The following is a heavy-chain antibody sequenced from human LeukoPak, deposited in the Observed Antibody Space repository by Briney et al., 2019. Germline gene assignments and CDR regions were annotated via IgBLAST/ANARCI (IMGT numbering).Heavy chain of an antibody. V-gene: IGHV3-23*01. CDR3: AKIPSGKRLHSFPVDY. CDR1: GFTFSSYA. D-gene: IGHD4-11*01. CDR2: ISGSGGST. J-gene: IGHJ4*02. Sequence: PGGSLRLSCAASGFTFSSYAMSWVRQAPGKGLEWVSAISGSGGSTYYADSVKGRSTISRDNSKNTLYLQMNSLRAEDTAVYYCAKIPSGKRLHSFPVDYWGQGTLVTVSS.